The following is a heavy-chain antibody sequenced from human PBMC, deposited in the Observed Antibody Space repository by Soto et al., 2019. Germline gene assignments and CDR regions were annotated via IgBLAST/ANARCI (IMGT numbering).Heavy chain of an antibody. J-gene: IGHJ4*02. CDR2: ISGSGGST. V-gene: IGHV3-23*01. CDR1: GFTFSSYA. CDR3: AKFGLPDDAVAGGGVTAFFDY. D-gene: IGHD6-19*01. Sequence: GGSLRLSCAASGFTFSSYAMSWVRQAPGKGLEWVSAISGSGGSTYYADSVKGRFTISRDNSKNTLYLQMNSLRAEDTAVYYCAKFGLPDDAVAGGGVTAFFDYWGQGTLVTVSS.